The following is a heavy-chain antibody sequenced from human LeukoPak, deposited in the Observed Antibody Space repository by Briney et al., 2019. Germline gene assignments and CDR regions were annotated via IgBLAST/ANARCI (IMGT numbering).Heavy chain of an antibody. J-gene: IGHJ4*02. CDR1: GFTFSSYW. CDR3: SRAEVAVPGGVY. CDR2: INPDGNEK. V-gene: IGHV3-7*04. Sequence: PGGSLRLSCAASGFTFSSYWMSWVRQAPGKGLEWVGMINPDGNEKFYVDSMKGRFTISRDNAKNSLHLQLNSLRAEDTAVYYCSRAEVAVPGGVYWGQGTLVTVSS. D-gene: IGHD6-19*01.